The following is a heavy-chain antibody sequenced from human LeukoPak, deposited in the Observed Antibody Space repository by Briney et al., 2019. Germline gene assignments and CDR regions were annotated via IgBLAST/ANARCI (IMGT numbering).Heavy chain of an antibody. J-gene: IGHJ6*02. CDR2: ISYDGSDT. Sequence: GGSLRLSCAASGFTFRTYAIHWVRQTPGKGLEWVALISYDGSDTYYADSVKGRFTTSRDNARNTLYLQMNSLSPEDTAAYYCASQWFCGSLTCKDYYYKGMDVWGQGTTVIVSS. D-gene: IGHD2-2*01. CDR3: ASQWFCGSLTCKDYYYKGMDV. CDR1: GFTFRTYA. V-gene: IGHV3-30*04.